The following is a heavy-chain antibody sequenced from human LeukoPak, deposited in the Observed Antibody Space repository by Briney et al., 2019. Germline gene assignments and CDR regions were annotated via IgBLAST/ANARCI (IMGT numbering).Heavy chain of an antibody. Sequence: PGGSLRLSCAASGFTVSSNYMTWVRQAPGKGLEWVSVIYSGGSTYYADSVKGRFTISRDNSKNTLYLQMNSLRAEDTAVYYCASAARNIAVDYWGQGTLVTVSS. D-gene: IGHD6-19*01. J-gene: IGHJ4*02. CDR1: GFTVSSNY. CDR2: IYSGGST. V-gene: IGHV3-66*01. CDR3: ASAARNIAVDY.